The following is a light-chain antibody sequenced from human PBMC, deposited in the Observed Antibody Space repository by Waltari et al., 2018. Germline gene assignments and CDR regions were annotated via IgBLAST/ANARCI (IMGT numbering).Light chain of an antibody. J-gene: IGLJ3*02. CDR1: SGSLSSTSY. CDR3: RLYMGSGIWV. V-gene: IGLV8-61*01. CDR2: KAN. Sequence: QTVVTQEPSLSVSPGGTVTLTFALSSGSLSSTSYASWYQQSPGRTPRALVYKANIRSSGVPDRFAGSVLGNKAVLIITGAQAEDESTYYCRLYMGSGIWVFGGGTKMTVL.